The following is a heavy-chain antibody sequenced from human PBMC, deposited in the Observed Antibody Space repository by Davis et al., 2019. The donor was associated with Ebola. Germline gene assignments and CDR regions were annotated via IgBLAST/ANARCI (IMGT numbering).Heavy chain of an antibody. CDR2: ISYDGSNK. V-gene: IGHV3-30-3*01. CDR3: TGTLYDSSGIHDY. CDR1: GFTFSSYW. Sequence: GESLKISCAASGFTFSSYWMSWVRQAPGKGLEWVAVISYDGSNKYYADSVKGRFTISRDNSKNTLYLQMNSLKTEDTAVYYCTGTLYDSSGIHDYWGQGTLVTVSS. J-gene: IGHJ4*02. D-gene: IGHD3-22*01.